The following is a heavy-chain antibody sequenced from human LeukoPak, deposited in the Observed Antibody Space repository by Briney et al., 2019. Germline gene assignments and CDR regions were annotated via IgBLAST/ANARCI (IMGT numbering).Heavy chain of an antibody. J-gene: IGHJ5*02. D-gene: IGHD4-17*01. Sequence: SETVSLTCTVSGVSISSGDYYWSWIRQPPGKGLEWIGYIYYSGSTYYNPSLKSRVTISVDTSKNQFSLKLSSVTAADTAVYYCARVATTVTTSEWFDPWGQVTLVTVSS. CDR3: ARVATTVTTSEWFDP. CDR1: GVSISSGDYY. V-gene: IGHV4-30-4*08. CDR2: IYYSGST.